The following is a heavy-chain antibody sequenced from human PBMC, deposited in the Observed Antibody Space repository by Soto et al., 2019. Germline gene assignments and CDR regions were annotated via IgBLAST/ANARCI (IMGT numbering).Heavy chain of an antibody. CDR2: ISWNSGSI. V-gene: IGHV3-9*01. Sequence: GGSLRLSCAASGFTLDDYVMHWVRQAPGKGLEWVSGISWNSGSIGYADSVKGRFTISRDNAKNSLYLQMNSLRAEDTALYYCAKDTRIAASDKKTPSSYMYTRAKGNALTVSS. J-gene: IGHJ6*04. CDR1: GFTLDDYV. D-gene: IGHD6-13*01. CDR3: AKDTRIAASDKKTPSSYMYT.